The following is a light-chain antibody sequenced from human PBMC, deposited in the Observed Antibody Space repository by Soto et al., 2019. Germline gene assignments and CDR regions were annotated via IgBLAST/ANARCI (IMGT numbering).Light chain of an antibody. J-gene: IGKJ4*01. CDR1: QGIGSY. V-gene: IGKV1-9*01. CDR3: QQLNNYPLT. Sequence: DIQLTQSPSFLSASLGDRVTITCRASQGIGSYLAWYQQKPGKAPRLLIYAASTLQSGVPSRFSGSRSDTEFTLTISSLQPEDFATDYCQQLNNYPLTFGGGTKVEIK. CDR2: AAS.